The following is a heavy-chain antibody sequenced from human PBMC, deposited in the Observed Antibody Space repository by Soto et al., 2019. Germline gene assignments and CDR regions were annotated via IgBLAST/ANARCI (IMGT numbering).Heavy chain of an antibody. V-gene: IGHV1-69*01. D-gene: IGHD2-15*01. CDR2: IIPIFGTA. CDR3: ARPPRPRDRYYYGMDV. Sequence: VKVSCKASGGTFSSYAISWVRQAPGQGLEWMGGIIPIFGTANYAQKFQGRVTITADESTSTAYMELSSLRSEDTAVFYCARPPRPRDRYYYGMDVWGQGTTVTVSS. CDR1: GGTFSSYA. J-gene: IGHJ6*02.